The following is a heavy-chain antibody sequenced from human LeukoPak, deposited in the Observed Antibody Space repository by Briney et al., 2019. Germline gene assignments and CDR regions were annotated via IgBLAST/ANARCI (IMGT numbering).Heavy chain of an antibody. J-gene: IGHJ3*02. Sequence: ASVKVSCKASGYTFTSYYMHWVRQAPGQGLEWMGIINPSGGSTSYAQKFQGRVTMTRDTSTSTVYMELSSLRSEDTAVYYCASRHTYNWNADAFDIWGQGTMVTVSS. CDR2: INPSGGST. D-gene: IGHD1-1*01. CDR3: ASRHTYNWNADAFDI. V-gene: IGHV1-46*01. CDR1: GYTFTSYY.